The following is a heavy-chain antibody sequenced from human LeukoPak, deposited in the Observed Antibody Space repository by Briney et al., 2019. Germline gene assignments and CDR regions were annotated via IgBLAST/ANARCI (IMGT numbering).Heavy chain of an antibody. CDR3: AAKYYYDSSGYL. CDR1: GGTFSSYA. CDR2: IIPIFGTA. Sequence: ASVKVSCKASGGTFSSYAISWVRQAPGQGLEWMGRIIPIFGTANYAQKFQGRVTITTDESTSTAYMELSSLRSEDTAVYYCAAKYYYDSSGYLWGQGTLVTVSS. J-gene: IGHJ4*02. D-gene: IGHD3-22*01. V-gene: IGHV1-69*05.